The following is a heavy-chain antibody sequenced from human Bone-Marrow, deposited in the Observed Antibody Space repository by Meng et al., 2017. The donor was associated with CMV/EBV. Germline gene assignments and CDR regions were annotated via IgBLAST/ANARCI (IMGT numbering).Heavy chain of an antibody. CDR3: ARAITDFWSGYYGRPNWFDP. CDR1: GYTFTSYG. D-gene: IGHD3-3*01. V-gene: IGHV1-18*01. J-gene: IGHJ5*02. CDR2: ISAYNGNT. Sequence: ASVKVSCKASGYTFTSYGISWVRQAPGQGLEWMGWISAYNGNTNYAQKLQGRATMTTDTSTSTAYMELRSLRSDDTAVYYCARAITDFWSGYYGRPNWFDPWGQGNLVTVSS.